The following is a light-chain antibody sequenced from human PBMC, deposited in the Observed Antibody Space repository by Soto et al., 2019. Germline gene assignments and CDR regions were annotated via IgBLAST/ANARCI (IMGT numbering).Light chain of an antibody. CDR3: QQYYSYPPWT. CDR2: AAS. Sequence: DIQLTQSPSFLSASVGDRVTITCRASQGISSYLAWYQQKPGKAPKLLIYAASTLQSGVPSRFSGSGSGTDFTLTISCLQSEDFATYYCQQYYSYPPWTFGQGTKVDI. V-gene: IGKV1-9*01. J-gene: IGKJ1*01. CDR1: QGISSY.